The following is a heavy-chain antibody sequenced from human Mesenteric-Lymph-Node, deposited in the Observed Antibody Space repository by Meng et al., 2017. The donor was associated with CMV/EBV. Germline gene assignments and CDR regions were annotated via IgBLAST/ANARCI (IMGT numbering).Heavy chain of an antibody. CDR2: IYPGDSDP. D-gene: IGHD1-1*01. CDR3: VGARYNWNDYSWFDP. Sequence: GESLKISCKGSGDTFRAHWIGWVRQMPGKGLEWMGIIYPGDSDPRYSPSFLGQVIISADKSIGTAYLQWNSLKASDTAMYYCVGARYNWNDYSWFDPWGQGTLVTVSS. CDR1: GDTFRAHW. J-gene: IGHJ5*02. V-gene: IGHV5-51*01.